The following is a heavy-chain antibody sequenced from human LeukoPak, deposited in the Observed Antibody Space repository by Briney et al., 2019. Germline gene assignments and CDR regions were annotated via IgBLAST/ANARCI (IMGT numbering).Heavy chain of an antibody. V-gene: IGHV4-34*01. Sequence: SETLSLTCAVYGGSFSGYYWRGIRQPPGKGLEWIGEINHSGSTNYNPSLKSRVTISVDTSKNQFSLKLSSVTAADTAVYYCARHLRYYGSGSYWSFHNSFDYWGQGTLVTVSS. CDR3: ARHLRYYGSGSYWSFHNSFDY. CDR2: INHSGST. CDR1: GGSFSGYY. D-gene: IGHD3-10*01. J-gene: IGHJ4*02.